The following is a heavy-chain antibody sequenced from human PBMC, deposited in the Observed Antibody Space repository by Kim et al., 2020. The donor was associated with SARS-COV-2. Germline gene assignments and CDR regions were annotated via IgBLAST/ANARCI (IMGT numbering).Heavy chain of an antibody. CDR2: T. V-gene: IGHV1-24*01. Sequence: TIYAQKFQGRVTMTEDTSTDTAYMELSSLRSEDTAVYYCATARLGAFDIWGQGTMVTVSS. CDR3: ATARLGAFDI. J-gene: IGHJ3*02. D-gene: IGHD2-21*01.